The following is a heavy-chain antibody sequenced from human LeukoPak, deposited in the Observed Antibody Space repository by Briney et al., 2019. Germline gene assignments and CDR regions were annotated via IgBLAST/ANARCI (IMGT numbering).Heavy chain of an antibody. CDR2: IYPGDSDT. J-gene: IGHJ4*02. D-gene: IGHD2-2*01. CDR3: ARPHYCSSTSCYRFDY. CDR1: GYSFTSYW. Sequence: GESLKISCKGSGYSFTSYWIGWVRQMPGKGLEWMGIIYPGDSDTRYSPSFQGQVTISADKSISTAYLQWSSLKASDTAMYYRARPHYCSSTSCYRFDYWGQGTLVTVSS. V-gene: IGHV5-51*01.